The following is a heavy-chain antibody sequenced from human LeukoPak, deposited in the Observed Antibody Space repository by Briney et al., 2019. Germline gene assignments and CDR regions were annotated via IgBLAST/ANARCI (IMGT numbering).Heavy chain of an antibody. Sequence: ASVKVSCKASGYTFTNYGISWVRQAPGQGLEWMGWISAYNGYTDYAQKLQFRVTMTTDTSTSTAYMELRSLRSDDTAVYYCARDKAVTTEVTQHFQHWGQGTLVTVSS. CDR2: ISAYNGYT. CDR3: ARDKAVTTEVTQHFQH. CDR1: GYTFTNYG. V-gene: IGHV1-18*01. D-gene: IGHD4-23*01. J-gene: IGHJ1*01.